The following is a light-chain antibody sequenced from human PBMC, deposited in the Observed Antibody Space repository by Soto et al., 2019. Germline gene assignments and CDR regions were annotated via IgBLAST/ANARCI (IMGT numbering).Light chain of an antibody. J-gene: IGKJ1*01. V-gene: IGKV3-15*01. CDR2: GLS. CDR3: QQYDHWSRT. CDR1: PSVASN. Sequence: DIVMTPSPATLSASPGERATLSFRASPSVASNLAWYQHTPGQAPRLLIYGLSSRAIGVPARFSGSGSETQFTLTISSLQSEDFAVYYCQQYDHWSRTFGQGTKVEIK.